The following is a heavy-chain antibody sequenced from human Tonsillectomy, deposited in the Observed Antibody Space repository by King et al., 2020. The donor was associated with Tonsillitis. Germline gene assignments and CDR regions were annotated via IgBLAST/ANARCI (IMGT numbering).Heavy chain of an antibody. Sequence: QLVQSGAEVKKPGASVKVSCKASGYTFTSYYMHWVRQAPGQGLEWMGIINPSGGSTSYAQKFQGRVTMTRDTSTSTVYMELSSLRSWDTAVYYCDRDGGIYLSIEGVIALDIWGQGTMVTVSS. J-gene: IGHJ3*02. CDR2: INPSGGST. CDR1: GYTFTSYY. CDR3: DRDGGIYLSIEGVIALDI. D-gene: IGHD1-26*01. V-gene: IGHV1-46*03.